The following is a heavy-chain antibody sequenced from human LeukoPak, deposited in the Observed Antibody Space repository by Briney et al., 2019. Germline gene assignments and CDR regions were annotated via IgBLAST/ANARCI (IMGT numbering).Heavy chain of an antibody. Sequence: GGSLRLSCAASGFTVSNTFMSWVRQAPGKGLEWVSVIYSVGTTYYADSVKGRFTISRDNSKNTLYLQMNSLRAEDTSVYYCARGSGWLDYWGQGTLVTVSS. CDR1: GFTVSNTF. CDR2: IYSVGTT. CDR3: ARGSGWLDY. J-gene: IGHJ4*02. D-gene: IGHD6-19*01. V-gene: IGHV3-53*01.